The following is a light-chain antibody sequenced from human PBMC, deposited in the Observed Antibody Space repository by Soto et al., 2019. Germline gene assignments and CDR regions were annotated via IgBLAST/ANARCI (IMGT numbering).Light chain of an antibody. CDR2: EVT. J-gene: IGLJ1*01. CDR1: SSDVGDYNR. V-gene: IGLV2-14*01. Sequence: QSVLTQPPSVSGSPGQSITISCTGTSSDVGDYNRVSWYQHHPGKAPKLMIFEVTNRPSGISDRFSGFKSGSTASLTISGLQPDDEADYYCSSYAVTNIFVFGTGTKV. CDR3: SSYAVTNIFV.